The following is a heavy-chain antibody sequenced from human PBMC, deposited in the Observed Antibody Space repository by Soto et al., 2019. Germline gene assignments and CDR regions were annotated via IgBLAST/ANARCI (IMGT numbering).Heavy chain of an antibody. CDR2: ISDSGST. J-gene: IGHJ6*03. CDR1: GFTFSSYA. Sequence: EVQLLESGGGLVQPGGPRRLSCAASGFTFSSYAMSWVRQAPGKGLEWVSTISDSGSTYYADSVKGRFTISRDISKNTLYVQMSSLRAEDTAVYYCAKGGEGYCSGTSCLYHMDAWGKGTTVTVSS. CDR3: AKGGEGYCSGTSCLYHMDA. D-gene: IGHD2-15*01. V-gene: IGHV3-23*01.